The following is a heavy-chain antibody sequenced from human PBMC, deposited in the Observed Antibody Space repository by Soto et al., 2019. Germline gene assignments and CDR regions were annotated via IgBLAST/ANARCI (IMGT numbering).Heavy chain of an antibody. J-gene: IGHJ6*03. D-gene: IGHD6-6*01. CDR1: GFTVSSNY. Sequence: GGSLRLSCAASGFTVSSNYMSWVRQAPGKGLEWVSVIYSGGSTYYADSVKGRFTISRDNSKNTLYLQMNSLRAEDTAVYYCARDASYSSSSAYYYYYYMDVWGKGTTVTVSS. CDR2: IYSGGST. CDR3: ARDASYSSSSAYYYYYYMDV. V-gene: IGHV3-66*01.